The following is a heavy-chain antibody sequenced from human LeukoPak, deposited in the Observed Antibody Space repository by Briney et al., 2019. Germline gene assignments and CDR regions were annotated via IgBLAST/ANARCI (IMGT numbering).Heavy chain of an antibody. Sequence: GASVKVSCKASGYTFTSYGISWVRQAPGQGLEWMGWINPNSGGTYYAQKFQGRVTMTRDTSISTAYMELSRLRSDDTAVYYCARDPPESGKWKFDPWGQGTLVTVSS. J-gene: IGHJ5*02. CDR3: ARDPPESGKWKFDP. CDR1: GYTFTSYG. D-gene: IGHD3-10*01. CDR2: INPNSGGT. V-gene: IGHV1-2*02.